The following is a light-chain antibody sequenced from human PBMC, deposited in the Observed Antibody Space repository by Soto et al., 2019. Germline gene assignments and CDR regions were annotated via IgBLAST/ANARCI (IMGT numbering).Light chain of an antibody. CDR1: QSVGSN. J-gene: IGKJ2*01. CDR2: GAS. CDR3: QQYNNWPPYT. V-gene: IGKV3-15*01. Sequence: EIVMTQSPATLSVSPGERATVSCRASQSVGSNLAWYQQKPGQAPRLLIYGASTRATGIPARFTGSGSGTEFTLTNSSLQSEDFALYYCQQYNNWPPYTFGQGTNLDIK.